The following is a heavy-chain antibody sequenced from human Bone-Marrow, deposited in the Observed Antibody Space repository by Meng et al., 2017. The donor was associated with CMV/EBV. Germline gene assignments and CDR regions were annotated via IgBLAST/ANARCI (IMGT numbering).Heavy chain of an antibody. CDR2: ISAAGDT. CDR3: ARVAIRSGFGMDV. J-gene: IGHJ6*02. CDR1: GFSFTYYD. V-gene: IGHV3-13*01. D-gene: IGHD3-3*01. Sequence: GGSLTLSCATSGFSFTYYDMHWVRQAPGKGLEWVSAISAAGDTYYPDSVKGRFNISRDNAANSFSLQMNSLRAVDTAVYYCARVAIRSGFGMDVWGQGTTVTVSS.